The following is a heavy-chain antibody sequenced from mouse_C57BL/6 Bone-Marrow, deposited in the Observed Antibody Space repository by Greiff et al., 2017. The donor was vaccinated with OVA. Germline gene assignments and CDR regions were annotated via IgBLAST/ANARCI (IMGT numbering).Heavy chain of an antibody. CDR2: IWSGGST. J-gene: IGHJ4*01. Sequence: VKLVESGPGLVQPSQSLSITCTVSGFSLTSYGVHWVRQSPGKGLEWLGVIWSGGSTDYNAAFISRLSISKDNSKSHVFFKMNSLQADDTAIYYCARMGRWLLDYYAMGYWGQGTSVTVSS. V-gene: IGHV2-2*01. CDR1: GFSLTSYG. D-gene: IGHD2-3*01. CDR3: ARMGRWLLDYYAMGY.